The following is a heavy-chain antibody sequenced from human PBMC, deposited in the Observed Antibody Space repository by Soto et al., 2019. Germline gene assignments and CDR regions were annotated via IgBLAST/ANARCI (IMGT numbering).Heavy chain of an antibody. Sequence: QVQLQESGPGLVKPSETLSLTCTVSGASISSHYWSWIRQPPGKGLEWIGYIYLTGSTTNNPTLSSRVTISLDTSRNHFCLNLRSVTAADTAGYYCARGPYGSSNWFDPWGQGTLVTVSS. J-gene: IGHJ5*02. CDR1: GASISSHY. D-gene: IGHD6-13*01. CDR3: ARGPYGSSNWFDP. V-gene: IGHV4-59*11. CDR2: IYLTGST.